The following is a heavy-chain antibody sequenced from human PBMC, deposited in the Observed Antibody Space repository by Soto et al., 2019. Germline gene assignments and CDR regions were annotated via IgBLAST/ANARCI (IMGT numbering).Heavy chain of an antibody. V-gene: IGHV4-59*01. CDR1: GGSISSYY. CDR3: ARGIVVVAATFHAYYYYGMDV. Sequence: SETLSLTCTVSGGSISSYYWSWIRQPPGKGLEWIGYIYYSGSTNYNPSLKSRVTISVDTSKNQFSLKLSSVTAADTAVYYCARGIVVVAATFHAYYYYGMDVWGQGTTVTVSS. J-gene: IGHJ6*02. CDR2: IYYSGST. D-gene: IGHD2-15*01.